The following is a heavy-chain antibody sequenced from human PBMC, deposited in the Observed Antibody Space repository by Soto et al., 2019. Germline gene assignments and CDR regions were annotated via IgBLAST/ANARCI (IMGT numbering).Heavy chain of an antibody. D-gene: IGHD3-10*01. CDR2: IYHTGTT. CDR3: ARELLMLRCAGGRDV. Sequence: SETLSLTCAVSGGSITSSGYSWTWIRQPPGKGLEWIGYIYHTGTTYYNPSLKSRLTISLDRSKNHFSLKLTSVTAADTAVYFCARELLMLRCAGGRDVWGQGITGIFS. V-gene: IGHV4-30-2*01. J-gene: IGHJ6*02. CDR1: GGSITSSGYS.